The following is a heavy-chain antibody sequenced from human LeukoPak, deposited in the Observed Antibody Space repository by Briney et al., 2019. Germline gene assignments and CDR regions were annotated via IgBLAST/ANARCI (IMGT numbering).Heavy chain of an antibody. J-gene: IGHJ6*03. V-gene: IGHV3-48*04. CDR1: GFIFCSYT. CDR3: ARGRGGWYMDG. D-gene: IGHD6-19*01. Sequence: GGSLRLSCAASGFIFCSYTMNSVCQAPGEGLELVSFISSSTSTIYYADFVNGRFTISRDNAKNSLYLQMSSRRAEDTAVYYCARGRGGWYMDGWGKGGTGIVS. CDR2: ISSSTSTI.